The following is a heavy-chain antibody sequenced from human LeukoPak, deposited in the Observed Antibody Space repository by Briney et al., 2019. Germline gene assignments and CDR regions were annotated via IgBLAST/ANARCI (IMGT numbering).Heavy chain of an antibody. D-gene: IGHD3-22*01. CDR1: GGSITSYY. CDR3: ARTENYYDSSGYHNSFDP. CDR2: IYYTGST. J-gene: IGHJ5*02. Sequence: SETLSLTCTVSGGSITSYYWSWIRRPPGKGLEWIGYIYYTGSTNYNPSLKSRVTISVDTSKNQFSLKLSSVTAADTAVYYCARTENYYDSSGYHNSFDPWGQGTLVTVSS. V-gene: IGHV4-59*01.